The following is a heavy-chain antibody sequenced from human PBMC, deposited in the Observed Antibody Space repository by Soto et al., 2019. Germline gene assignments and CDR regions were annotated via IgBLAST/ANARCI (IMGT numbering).Heavy chain of an antibody. Sequence: PGGSLRLSCAASGFTFSSYAMHWVRQAPGKGLEWVAVISYDGSNKYYADSVKGRFTISRDNSKNTLYLQMNSLRAEDTAVYYCARDRIKRITMVRGVSLPLDYWGQGTLVTVSS. CDR1: GFTFSSYA. J-gene: IGHJ4*02. D-gene: IGHD3-10*01. CDR3: ARDRIKRITMVRGVSLPLDY. V-gene: IGHV3-30-3*01. CDR2: ISYDGSNK.